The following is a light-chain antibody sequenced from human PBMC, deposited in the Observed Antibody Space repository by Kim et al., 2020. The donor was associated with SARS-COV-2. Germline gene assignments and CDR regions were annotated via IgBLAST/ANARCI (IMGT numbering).Light chain of an antibody. CDR2: DAS. CDR3: QEYKSYSYS. Sequence: AVSGDIVTIICGARENMYSFRVWYEQKTGRAPKFLIYDASDLRRGVTSRYRGRVSGTNFTLTINGVHSGDCATYHCQEYKSYSYSCGQGNKLDI. V-gene: IGKV1-5*02. CDR1: ENMYSF. J-gene: IGKJ2*01.